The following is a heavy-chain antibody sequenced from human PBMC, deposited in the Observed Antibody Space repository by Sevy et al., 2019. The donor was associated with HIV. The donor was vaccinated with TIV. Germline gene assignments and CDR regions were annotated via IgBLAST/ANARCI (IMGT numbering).Heavy chain of an antibody. D-gene: IGHD4-17*01. CDR3: ARVPFYGDYDNYYFFGMDV. CDR2: IIPIFGTA. CDR1: GGTFSSYA. V-gene: IGHV1-69*13. J-gene: IGHJ6*02. Sequence: ASVKVSCKASGGTFSSYAISWVRQAPGQGLEWMGRIIPIFGTANFAQTFQGRVTITADESTSTAYMELSSLRSEDTAVYYCARVPFYGDYDNYYFFGMDVWGQGTTVTVSS.